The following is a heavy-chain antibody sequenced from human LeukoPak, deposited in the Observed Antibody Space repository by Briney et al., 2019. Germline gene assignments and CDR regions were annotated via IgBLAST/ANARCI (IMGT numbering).Heavy chain of an antibody. CDR2: IKQDGSEK. Sequence: GGSLRLSCAASGFTFSSYLMSWVRQAPGKGLEWVANIKQDGSEKYYVDSVKGRFTISRDNAKNSLYLQMNSLRAEDTAVYYCAKRAGYSGYDGGYYFDYWGQGTLVTVSS. D-gene: IGHD5-12*01. CDR1: GFTFSSYL. V-gene: IGHV3-7*01. CDR3: AKRAGYSGYDGGYYFDY. J-gene: IGHJ4*02.